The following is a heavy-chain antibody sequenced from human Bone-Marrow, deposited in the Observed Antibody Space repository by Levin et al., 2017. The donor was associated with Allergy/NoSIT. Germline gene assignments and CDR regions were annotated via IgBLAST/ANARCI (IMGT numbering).Heavy chain of an antibody. Sequence: LSLTCAASGFTFSNYGMHWVRQAPGKGLEWLAFISSGGSNEYYGDSVKGRLTISRDNSKNTLFLQMNSLRAEDTAVYYCAKADGETAMVFDYWGQGTLVTVSS. V-gene: IGHV3-30*18. CDR1: GFTFSNYG. CDR3: AKADGETAMVFDY. CDR2: ISSGGSNE. D-gene: IGHD5-18*01. J-gene: IGHJ4*02.